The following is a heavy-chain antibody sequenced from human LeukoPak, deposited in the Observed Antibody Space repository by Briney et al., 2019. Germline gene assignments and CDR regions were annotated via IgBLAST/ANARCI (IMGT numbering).Heavy chain of an antibody. V-gene: IGHV3-7*01. J-gene: IGHJ4*02. CDR2: IGPDGSFK. Sequence: PGGSLRLSCAASGFTFSDHWMSWVRQALGKGLDWVANIGPDGSFKFYADSVRGRFTISRDNAKNSVFLQMDNLTPGDTALYYCARAIDLADYWGQGTLVTVSS. CDR1: GFTFSDHW. CDR3: ARAIDLADY.